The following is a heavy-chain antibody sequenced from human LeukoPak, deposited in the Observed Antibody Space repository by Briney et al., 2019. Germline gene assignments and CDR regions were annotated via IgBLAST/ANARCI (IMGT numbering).Heavy chain of an antibody. Sequence: GGSLRLSCAASGFTFSSYWMSWVRRAPGKGLEWIANINQNGNEKNYLDSMKGRLTISRDNANNLVFLQMNSLRIEDTAVYYCAGGPGFLIDCWGHGTLVTVSS. V-gene: IGHV3-7*01. CDR2: INQNGNEK. D-gene: IGHD3-3*01. CDR3: AGGPGFLIDC. J-gene: IGHJ4*01. CDR1: GFTFSSYW.